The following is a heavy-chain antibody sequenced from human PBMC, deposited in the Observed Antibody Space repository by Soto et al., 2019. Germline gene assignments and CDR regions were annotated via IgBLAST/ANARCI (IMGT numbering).Heavy chain of an antibody. CDR3: AKDIHSSPITGTALDAFDI. CDR2: ISGSGGST. D-gene: IGHD1-7*01. V-gene: IGHV3-23*01. CDR1: GFTFSSYA. Sequence: GGSLRLSCAASGFTFSSYAMSWVRQAPGKGLEWVSAISGSGGSTYYADSVKGRFTISRDNSKNTLYLQMNSLRAEDTAVYYCAKDIHSSPITGTALDAFDIWGQGTMVTVSS. J-gene: IGHJ3*02.